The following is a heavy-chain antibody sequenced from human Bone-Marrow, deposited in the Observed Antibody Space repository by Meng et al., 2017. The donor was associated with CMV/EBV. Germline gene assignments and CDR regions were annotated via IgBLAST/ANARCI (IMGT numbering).Heavy chain of an antibody. Sequence: ASVKVSCKASGYTFTSYYMHWVRQAPGQGLEWMGIINPSGGSTSYAQKFQGRVTMTRDTSTSTAYMELSSLRSEDTAVYYCARAKYYYDSSGYSVNWFDPWGQGTLVTVSS. CDR1: GYTFTSYY. CDR2: INPSGGST. D-gene: IGHD3-22*01. V-gene: IGHV1-46*01. CDR3: ARAKYYYDSSGYSVNWFDP. J-gene: IGHJ5*02.